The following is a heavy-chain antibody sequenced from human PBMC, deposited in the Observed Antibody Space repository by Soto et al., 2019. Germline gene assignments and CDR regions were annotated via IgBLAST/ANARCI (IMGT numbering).Heavy chain of an antibody. V-gene: IGHV3-53*01. Sequence: GGSLRLSCAASGLTVSSSYMSWVRQAPGKGLQWVSVIYSAGSTYYANSVKGRFTISRDISTNMVYLQMSSLTDEDTAVYYCARASEPEYSSAIFFDIWGQGALVTVSS. J-gene: IGHJ4*02. D-gene: IGHD5-18*01. CDR2: IYSAGST. CDR1: GLTVSSSY. CDR3: ARASEPEYSSAIFFDI.